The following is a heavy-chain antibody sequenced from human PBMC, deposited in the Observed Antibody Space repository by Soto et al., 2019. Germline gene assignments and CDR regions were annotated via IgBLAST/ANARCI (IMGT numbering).Heavy chain of an antibody. CDR3: AKELIGGIAAAPVDP. V-gene: IGHV3-30*18. CDR2: ISYDGSNK. Sequence: PGGSLRLSCAASGFTFSSYGMHWVRQAPGKGLEWVAVISYDGSNKYYADSVKGRFTISRDNSKNTLYLQMNSLRAEDMDVYYCAKELIGGIAAAPVDPWCQGTLVTVSS. J-gene: IGHJ5*02. D-gene: IGHD6-13*01. CDR1: GFTFSSYG.